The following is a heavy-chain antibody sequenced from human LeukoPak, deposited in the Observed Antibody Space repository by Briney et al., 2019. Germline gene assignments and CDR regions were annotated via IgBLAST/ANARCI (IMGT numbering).Heavy chain of an antibody. J-gene: IGHJ4*02. D-gene: IGHD2-15*01. Sequence: GGSLRLSCAASGFTFSSYYMTWVRRAPGKGLEWAATIKDDGSEDYYLDSVKGRFTISRDNAKSSMWLQMSSMRAEDTAVYYCGRDQTPFYWGQGSLVTVSS. CDR2: IKDDGSED. CDR1: GFTFSSYY. V-gene: IGHV3-7*01. CDR3: GRDQTPFY.